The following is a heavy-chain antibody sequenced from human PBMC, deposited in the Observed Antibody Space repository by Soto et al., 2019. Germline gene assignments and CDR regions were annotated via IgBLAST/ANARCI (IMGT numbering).Heavy chain of an antibody. J-gene: IGHJ4*02. CDR3: ARGVPYGSGTLGDY. D-gene: IGHD3-10*01. CDR1: GGSFSGYY. V-gene: IGHV4-34*01. CDR2: INHSGST. Sequence: QVQLQQWGAGLLKPSETLSLTYAVYGGSFSGYYWSWIRQPPGKGLEWIGEINHSGSTNYNPSLKSRVTISVDTSKNQFSLKLSSVTAADTAVYYCARGVPYGSGTLGDYWGQGTLVTVSS.